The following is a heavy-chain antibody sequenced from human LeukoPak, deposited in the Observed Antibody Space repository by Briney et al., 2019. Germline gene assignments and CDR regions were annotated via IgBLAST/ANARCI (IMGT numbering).Heavy chain of an antibody. CDR2: INHSGST. D-gene: IGHD3-22*01. V-gene: IGHV4-34*01. Sequence: PSETLSFTCAVYGGSFSGYYWSWIRQPPGKGLEWIGEINHSGSTNYNPSLKSRVTISVDTSKNQFSLKLSSVTAADTAVYYCAREGSYYHSSGLYYMDVWGKGTTVTVSS. CDR3: AREGSYYHSSGLYYMDV. J-gene: IGHJ6*03. CDR1: GGSFSGYY.